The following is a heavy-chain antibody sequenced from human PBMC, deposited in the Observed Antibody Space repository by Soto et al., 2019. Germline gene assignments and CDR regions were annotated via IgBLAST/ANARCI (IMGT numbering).Heavy chain of an antibody. Sequence: QVQLVESGGGVVQPGGSLRLSCAASGFGFDAYGIHWVRRAPGKGLEWVAVITYDGSHHYYTDSVKGRFTISRDNVRKTMFLQMDNLQPEDTAMYFCARGSQYNYGPLAYFDYWGQGTLVTVSS. CDR2: ITYDGSHH. J-gene: IGHJ4*02. CDR1: GFGFDAYG. V-gene: IGHV3-30*03. CDR3: ARGSQYNYGPLAYFDY. D-gene: IGHD5-18*01.